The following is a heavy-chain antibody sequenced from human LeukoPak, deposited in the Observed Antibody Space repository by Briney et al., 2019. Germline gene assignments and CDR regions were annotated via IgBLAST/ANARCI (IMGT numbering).Heavy chain of an antibody. CDR1: GFTVSSNY. V-gene: IGHV3-53*04. J-gene: IGHJ4*01. Sequence: GGSLRLSCAASGFTVSSNYMSWVRQAPGKGLEWVSVIYSGGSTYYADSVKGRFTISRHNSKNTLYLQMDGLRAEDTAVYYCARDERGYFDYWGQEPWSPSPQ. CDR2: IYSGGST. CDR3: ARDERGYFDY.